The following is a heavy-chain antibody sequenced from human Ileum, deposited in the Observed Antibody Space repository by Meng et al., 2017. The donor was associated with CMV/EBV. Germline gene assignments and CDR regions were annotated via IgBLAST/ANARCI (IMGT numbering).Heavy chain of an antibody. Sequence: GESLKISCAASGFTFSGYWMTWVRQAPGKGLEWVSYISSSSSTIYYADSVKGRFTISRDNAKNSLYLQMNSLRAEDTAVYYCARESPYYYYYGMDVWGQGTTVTVSS. V-gene: IGHV3-48*04. J-gene: IGHJ6*02. CDR2: ISSSSSTI. CDR3: ARESPYYYYYGMDV. CDR1: GFTFSGYW.